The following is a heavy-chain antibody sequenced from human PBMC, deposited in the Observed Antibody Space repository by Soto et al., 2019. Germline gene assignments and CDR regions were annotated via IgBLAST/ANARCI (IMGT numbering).Heavy chain of an antibody. CDR1: GGSVSSGSYY. CDR2: IYYSGST. Sequence: SETLSLTCTVSGGSVSSGSYYWSWIRQPPGKGLEWIGYIYYSGSTYYNPSLKSRVTISVDTSKNQFSLKLSSVTAADTAVYYCARDCGRCYSGFDSWGQGTLVTVSS. J-gene: IGHJ4*02. D-gene: IGHD2-15*01. CDR3: ARDCGRCYSGFDS. V-gene: IGHV4-61*01.